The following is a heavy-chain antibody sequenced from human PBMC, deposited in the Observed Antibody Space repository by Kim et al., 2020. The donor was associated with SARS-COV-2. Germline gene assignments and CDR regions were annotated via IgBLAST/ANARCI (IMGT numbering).Heavy chain of an antibody. D-gene: IGHD6-19*01. J-gene: IGHJ1*01. V-gene: IGHV3-23*01. Sequence: GGSLRLSCAASGFTFSSYAMSWVRQAPGKGLEWVSAISGSGGSTYYADSVKGRFTISRDNSKNTLYLQMNSLRAEDTAVYYCAKDRPTGYSSGWYAGPLAEYFQHWGQGTLVTVSS. CDR2: ISGSGGST. CDR3: AKDRPTGYSSGWYAGPLAEYFQH. CDR1: GFTFSSYA.